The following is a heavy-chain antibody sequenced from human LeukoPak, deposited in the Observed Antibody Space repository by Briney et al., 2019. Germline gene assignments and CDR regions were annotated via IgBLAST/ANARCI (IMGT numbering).Heavy chain of an antibody. J-gene: IGHJ4*02. D-gene: IGHD1-26*01. CDR2: ISGSGGST. V-gene: IGHV3-23*01. CDR1: GFTFSSYA. CDR3: AKGIVGATRKINFFDY. Sequence: GGSLRLSCAASGFTFSSYAMSWVRQAPGKGLEWVSAISGSGGSTYYADSVKGRFTISRDNSKNTLYLQMNSLRAEDTAVYCCAKGIVGATRKINFFDYWGQGTLVTVSS.